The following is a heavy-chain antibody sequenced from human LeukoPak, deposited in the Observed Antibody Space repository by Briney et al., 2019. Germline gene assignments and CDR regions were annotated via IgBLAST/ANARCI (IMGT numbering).Heavy chain of an antibody. D-gene: IGHD5-12*01. J-gene: IGHJ4*02. CDR2: INSDGSTT. CDR3: ARLRVGSGYYSDY. Sequence: QSGGSLRLSCAASGYSFSTYGMHWVRQAPGKGLVWVSRINSDGSTTSYAESVKGRFTISRDNAKNTLYLQMNSLRAEDTAVYYCARLRVGSGYYSDYWGQGTLVTVSS. V-gene: IGHV3-74*01. CDR1: GYSFSTYG.